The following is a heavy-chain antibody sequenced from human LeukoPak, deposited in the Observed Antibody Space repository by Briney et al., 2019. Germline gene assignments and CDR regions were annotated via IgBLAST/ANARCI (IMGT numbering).Heavy chain of an antibody. CDR2: IYYTGSA. Sequence: SETLSLTCTVSGDSISNSHYYWGWVRQPPGEGLEWVGSIYYTGSAYYNPSLKSRVTISLDTSNNQFSLKLSSVTAADAAVYYCARPLSSGNYYYWGQGTLVTVSS. V-gene: IGHV4-39*07. CDR3: ARPLSSGNYYY. D-gene: IGHD1-26*01. J-gene: IGHJ4*02. CDR1: GDSISNSHYY.